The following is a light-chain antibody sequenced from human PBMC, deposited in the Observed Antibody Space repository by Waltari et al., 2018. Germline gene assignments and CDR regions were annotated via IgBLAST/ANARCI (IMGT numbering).Light chain of an antibody. CDR1: GSNIGAGYD. V-gene: IGLV1-40*01. Sequence: QSVLTQPPSVSGAPGQRVTISCTGSGSNIGAGYDVHWYQQLPRAAPKLLIYGSTSRPLGVPDRFFGSTSGTSASLAFTGLQAEDEADYYCQSYDTSLMSVVFGGGTKLTVL. J-gene: IGLJ3*02. CDR2: GST. CDR3: QSYDTSLMSVV.